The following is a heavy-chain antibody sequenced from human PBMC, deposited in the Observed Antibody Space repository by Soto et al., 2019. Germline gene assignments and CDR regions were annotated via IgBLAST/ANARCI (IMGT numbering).Heavy chain of an antibody. J-gene: IGHJ6*02. CDR1: GFTFGDYA. CDR2: IRSKAYGGTT. Sequence: GGSLRLSCTASGFTFGDYAMSWFRQAPGKGLEWVGFIRSKAYGGTTEYAASVKGRFTISRDDSKSIAYLQMNSLKTEDTAVYYCTREALDGYSYGYGYYYGMDVWGQGTTVTVSS. D-gene: IGHD5-18*01. V-gene: IGHV3-49*03. CDR3: TREALDGYSYGYGYYYGMDV.